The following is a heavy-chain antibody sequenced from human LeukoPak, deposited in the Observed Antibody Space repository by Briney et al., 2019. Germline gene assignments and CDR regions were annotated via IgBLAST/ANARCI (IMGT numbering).Heavy chain of an antibody. V-gene: IGHV4-39*01. J-gene: IGHJ6*02. Sequence: PSETLSLTCTVSGGSISSSSYYWGWIRQPPGKGLEWIGSIYYSGSTYYNPSLKSRVTISADTPKNQFSLKLSSVTAADTAVYYCARQGRGYCSSTSCLGRYGMDVWGQGTTVTVSS. CDR1: GGSISSSSYY. CDR2: IYYSGST. CDR3: ARQGRGYCSSTSCLGRYGMDV. D-gene: IGHD2-2*01.